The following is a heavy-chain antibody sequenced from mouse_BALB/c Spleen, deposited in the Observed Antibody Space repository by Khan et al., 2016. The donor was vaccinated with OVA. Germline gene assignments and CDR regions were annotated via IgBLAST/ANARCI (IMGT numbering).Heavy chain of an antibody. D-gene: IGHD2-12*01. Sequence: QIQLVQSGPELKKPGETVRISCKASGYTFTTAGMQWVQKMPGKGLKWIGWINTHSGVPKYAEDFKGRFVFSLETSASTAYLPITNLINEDTATYFWTRGGAAVYRNDGGAMDSWGQGTSVTGSA. CDR1: GYTFTTAG. CDR3: TRGGAAVYRNDGGAMDS. J-gene: IGHJ4*01. CDR2: INTHSGVP. V-gene: IGHV9-4*02.